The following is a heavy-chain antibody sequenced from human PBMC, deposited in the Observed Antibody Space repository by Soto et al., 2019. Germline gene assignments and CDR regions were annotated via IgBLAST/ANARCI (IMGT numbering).Heavy chain of an antibody. Sequence: GASVKVSCKASGYTFTSYVISWVRQAPGQGLEWMGWISAYNGNTNYAQKLQGRVTMTTDTSTSTAYMELRSLRSDDTAVYYCARDGDSSGWYSKDAFDIWGQGTMVTVSS. V-gene: IGHV1-18*01. D-gene: IGHD6-19*01. CDR2: ISAYNGNT. CDR3: ARDGDSSGWYSKDAFDI. CDR1: GYTFTSYV. J-gene: IGHJ3*02.